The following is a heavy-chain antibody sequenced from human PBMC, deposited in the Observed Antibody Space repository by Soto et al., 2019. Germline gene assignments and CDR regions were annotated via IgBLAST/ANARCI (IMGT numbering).Heavy chain of an antibody. D-gene: IGHD3-3*01. V-gene: IGHV3-23*01. CDR2: ISGSGGST. J-gene: IGHJ6*02. CDR1: GFTFSSYA. CDR3: AKDQLRFLEWPRIPLYYYGMDV. Sequence: GGSLRLSCAASGFTFSSYAMSWVRQAPGKGLEWVSAISGSGGSTYYADSVKGRFTISRDNSKNTLYLQMNSLRAEDTAVYYCAKDQLRFLEWPRIPLYYYGMDVWGQGTTVTVSS.